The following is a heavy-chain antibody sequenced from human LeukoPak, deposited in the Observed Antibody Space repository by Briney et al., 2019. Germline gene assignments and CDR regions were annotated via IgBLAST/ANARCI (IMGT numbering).Heavy chain of an antibody. CDR2: ISSSSSYI. J-gene: IGHJ3*02. Sequence: PGGSLRLSCAASGFTFSSYSMNWVRQAPGKGLEWVSSISSSSSYIYYADSVKGRFTISRDNAKNSLYLQMNSLRAEDTAVYYCARDRVLWFGETMGAFDIWGQGTMVTVSS. CDR3: ARDRVLWFGETMGAFDI. V-gene: IGHV3-21*01. D-gene: IGHD3-10*01. CDR1: GFTFSSYS.